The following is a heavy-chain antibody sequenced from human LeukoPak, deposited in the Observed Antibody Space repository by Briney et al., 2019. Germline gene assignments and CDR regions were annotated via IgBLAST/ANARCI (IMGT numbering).Heavy chain of an antibody. Sequence: GGSLRLSCAASGFTFSSYAMSWVRQAPGKGLEWVSAISGSGGSTYYADSVKGRFTISRDNSKNTLYLQMNSLRAEDTAVYYCAKSGYSSVTASGFDYWGQGTLVTVSS. CDR1: GFTFSSYA. J-gene: IGHJ4*02. CDR2: ISGSGGST. CDR3: AKSGYSSVTASGFDY. V-gene: IGHV3-23*01. D-gene: IGHD6-19*01.